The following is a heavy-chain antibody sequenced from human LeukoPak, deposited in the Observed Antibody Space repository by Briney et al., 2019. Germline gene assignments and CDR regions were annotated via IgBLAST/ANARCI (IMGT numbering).Heavy chain of an antibody. Sequence: SETLSLTCTVSGGSISSSSYYWGWIRQPPGKGLEWIGEINHSGSTNYNPSLKSRVTISVDTSKNQFSLKLSSVTAADTAVYYCAREGGITMTEFDPWGQGTLVTVSS. CDR1: GGSISSSSYY. J-gene: IGHJ5*02. V-gene: IGHV4-39*07. CDR3: AREGGITMTEFDP. D-gene: IGHD3-22*01. CDR2: INHSGST.